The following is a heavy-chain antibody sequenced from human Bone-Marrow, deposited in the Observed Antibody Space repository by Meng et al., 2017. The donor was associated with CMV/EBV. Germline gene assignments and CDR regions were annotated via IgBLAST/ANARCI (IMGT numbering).Heavy chain of an antibody. CDR3: ARSIFGVVIPYY. D-gene: IGHD3-3*01. CDR2: IYYSGST. CDR1: GGSISSSRYY. V-gene: IGHV4-39*01. J-gene: IGHJ4*02. Sequence: VSGGSISSSRYYWGWIRQPPGKGLEWIGSIYYSGSTYYNPSLKSRVTISVDTSKNQFSLKLSSVTAADTAVYYCARSIFGVVIPYYWGQGTLVTVSS.